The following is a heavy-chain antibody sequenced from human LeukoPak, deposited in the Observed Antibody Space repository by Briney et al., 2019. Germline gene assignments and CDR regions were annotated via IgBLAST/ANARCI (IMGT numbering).Heavy chain of an antibody. D-gene: IGHD6-19*01. CDR3: ATIDSGY. J-gene: IGHJ4*02. CDR2: IYYSGST. V-gene: IGHV4-61*01. Sequence: SETLSLTCTVSGGFVSSGSYYWSWIRQPPGKGLEWIGYIYYSGSTNYNPSLKSRVTISVDTSKNQFSLKLSSVTAADTAVYYCATIDSGYWGQGTLVTVSS. CDR1: GGFVSSGSYY.